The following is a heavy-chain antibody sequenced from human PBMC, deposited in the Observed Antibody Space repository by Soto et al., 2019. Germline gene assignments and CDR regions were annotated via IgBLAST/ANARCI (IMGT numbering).Heavy chain of an antibody. CDR3: ARDLDGLHDDTSGPFPRPG. CDR2: IHSSGSI. CDR1: GGSISSDDYY. D-gene: IGHD3-22*01. J-gene: IGHJ1*01. Sequence: SETLSLTCTVSGGSISSDDYYWSWIRQAPGRGLEWIGYIHSSGSIYYNPSLKSRATMSIDTAGNQFSLKVSSVTVADTAVYYRARDLDGLHDDTSGPFPRPGWGQGTLVTVSS. V-gene: IGHV4-30-4*01.